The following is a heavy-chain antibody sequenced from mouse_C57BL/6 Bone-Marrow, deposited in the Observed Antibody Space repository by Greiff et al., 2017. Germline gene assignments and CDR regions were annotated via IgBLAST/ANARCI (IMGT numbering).Heavy chain of an antibody. CDR3: ARGDYYGSSFDY. V-gene: IGHV1-69*01. CDR1: GYTFTSYW. Sequence: VQLQESGAELVRPGTSVKVSCKASGYTFTSYWMHWVKQRPGQGLEWIGEIDPSDSYTNYNQKFKGKSTLTVDKSSSTAYMQLSSLTSEDSAVYYCARGDYYGSSFDYWGQGTTLTVSS. J-gene: IGHJ2*01. D-gene: IGHD1-1*01. CDR2: IDPSDSYT.